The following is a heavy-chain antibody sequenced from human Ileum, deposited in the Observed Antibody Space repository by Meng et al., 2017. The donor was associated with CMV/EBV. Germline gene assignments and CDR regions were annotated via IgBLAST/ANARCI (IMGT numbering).Heavy chain of an antibody. J-gene: IGHJ4*02. Sequence: SGFTVRINDMSWVRQAPGKGREWVSIIYSGGSTYYADSVKGRFTISRDNSKNTLYLQMNSLRAEDTAVYYCARVNSGSYYPLYYFDYWGQGTLVTVSS. V-gene: IGHV3-53*01. CDR1: GFTVRIND. CDR2: IYSGGST. D-gene: IGHD1-26*01. CDR3: ARVNSGSYYPLYYFDY.